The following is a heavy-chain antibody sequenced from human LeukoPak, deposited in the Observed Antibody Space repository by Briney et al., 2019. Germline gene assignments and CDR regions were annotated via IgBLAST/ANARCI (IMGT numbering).Heavy chain of an antibody. Sequence: GGSLRLSCEASGFIFGAYWMLWVRQAPGKGLVWVSRIDGDGSTTTYADSVKGRFTISRDNANNTLYLQMNSLRAEYTAVYYCARSQFDNWGQGTLVTVSS. CDR2: IDGDGSTT. CDR3: ARSQFDN. CDR1: GFIFGAYW. V-gene: IGHV3-74*01. J-gene: IGHJ4*01.